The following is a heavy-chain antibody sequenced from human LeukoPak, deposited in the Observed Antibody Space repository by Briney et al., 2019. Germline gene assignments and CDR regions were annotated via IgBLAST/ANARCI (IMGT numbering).Heavy chain of an antibody. V-gene: IGHV3-64*01. J-gene: IGHJ4*02. CDR3: ARGLYYYDSSGFPR. CDR1: GFTFSSYA. D-gene: IGHD3-22*01. Sequence: GGSLRLSCAASGFTFSSYAMHWVRQAPGKGLQYVSAISSSGGSTYYANSVKGRFTISRDNSKNTVYLQMGSLRPDDMAVYYCARGLYYYDSSGFPRWGQGTLVTVSS. CDR2: ISSSGGST.